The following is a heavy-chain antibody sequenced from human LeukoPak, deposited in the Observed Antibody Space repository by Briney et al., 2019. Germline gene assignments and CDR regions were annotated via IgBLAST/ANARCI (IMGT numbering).Heavy chain of an antibody. Sequence: GWSLRLSCAASGFTFSSYAMSWVRQAPGKGLEWVSAISGSGGSTYYADSVKGRFTISRDNSKNTLYLQMNSLRAEDTAVYYCAKGRLWFGELYPLDYWGQGTLVTVSS. CDR2: ISGSGGST. J-gene: IGHJ4*02. CDR1: GFTFSSYA. D-gene: IGHD3-10*01. V-gene: IGHV3-23*01. CDR3: AKGRLWFGELYPLDY.